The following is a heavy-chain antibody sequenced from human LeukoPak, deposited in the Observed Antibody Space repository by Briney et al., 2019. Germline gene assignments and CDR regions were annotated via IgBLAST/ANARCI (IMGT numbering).Heavy chain of an antibody. D-gene: IGHD2-2*01. CDR1: GFTFSSYA. CDR2: ISGSGGST. Sequence: PGGSLRLSCAASGFTFSSYAMSWVRQAPGKGLEWVSAISGSGGSTYYADSVKGRFTISRDNAKNSLYLQMNSLRAEDTAVYYCARDVRYCSSTCTGGSDYWGQGTLVTVSS. V-gene: IGHV3-23*01. J-gene: IGHJ4*02. CDR3: ARDVRYCSSTCTGGSDY.